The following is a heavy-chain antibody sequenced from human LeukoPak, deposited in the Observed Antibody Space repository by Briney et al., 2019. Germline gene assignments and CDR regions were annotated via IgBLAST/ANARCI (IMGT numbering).Heavy chain of an antibody. D-gene: IGHD3-22*01. CDR3: ARDADTSEFFSWLDL. CDR1: GFTFSYYG. Sequence: GGSLRLSCAASGFTFSYYGMQWVRQTPGKGLEWVALIWHDGGKRYYADSVKGRFTICRDNSKNTLYLQMTTLRAEDTAVYYCARDADTSEFFSWLDLWGQGTLVTVSS. CDR2: IWHDGGKR. V-gene: IGHV3-33*01. J-gene: IGHJ5*02.